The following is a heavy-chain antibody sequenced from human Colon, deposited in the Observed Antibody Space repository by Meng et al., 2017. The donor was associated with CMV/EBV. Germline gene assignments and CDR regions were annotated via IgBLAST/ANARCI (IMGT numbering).Heavy chain of an antibody. CDR3: VRDHTYDRKIY. CDR1: GGPSSGSWCY. V-gene: IGHV4-39*07. Sequence: RPLARSGPGLGTPSGALARTCKVSGGPSSGSWCYWGWIRQFPRKGLEWIGSIYYSGSTFYNPSLKSRVTVSIDTSRNQFSLKLNSVTAADTAVYYCVRDHTYDRKIYWGQGSLVTVSS. J-gene: IGHJ4*02. CDR2: IYYSGST. D-gene: IGHD2-8*01.